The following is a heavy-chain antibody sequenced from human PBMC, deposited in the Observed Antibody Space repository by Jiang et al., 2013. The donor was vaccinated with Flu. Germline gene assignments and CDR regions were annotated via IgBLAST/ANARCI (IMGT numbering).Heavy chain of an antibody. CDR1: GDSVSSNSAA. CDR3: ARESGGIQLWQYYFDY. V-gene: IGHV6-1*01. CDR2: TYYRSKWYN. Sequence: SQTLSLTCAISGDSVSSNSAAWNWIRQSPSRGLEWLGRTYYRSKWYNDYAVSVKSRITINPDTSKNQFSSQLNSVTPEDTAVYYCARESGGIQLWQYYFDYWGQGTLGHRLL. J-gene: IGHJ4*02. D-gene: IGHD5-18*01.